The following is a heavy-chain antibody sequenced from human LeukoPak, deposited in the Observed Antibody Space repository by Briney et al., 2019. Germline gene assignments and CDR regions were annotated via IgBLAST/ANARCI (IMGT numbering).Heavy chain of an antibody. D-gene: IGHD6-19*01. CDR2: VSFDGGHK. V-gene: IGHV3-30*18. J-gene: IGHJ4*02. CDR3: AKDKGRSSGWFGSFDY. Sequence: GGSLRLSCAASGFTFRTYGLHWVRQSPVKGLEWVAAVSFDGGHKYYADSARGRFTISRDNSKNTLYLQMNSLRPEDTAVYYCAKDKGRSSGWFGSFDYWGQGTLVTVSS. CDR1: GFTFRTYG.